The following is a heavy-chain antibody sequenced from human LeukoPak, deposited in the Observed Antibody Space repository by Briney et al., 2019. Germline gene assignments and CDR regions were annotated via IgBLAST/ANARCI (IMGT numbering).Heavy chain of an antibody. CDR2: IYSSGAT. Sequence: PSETLSLTCTVSGGSISSYYWCWIRQPPGRGLEWIGYIYSSGATDYNPSLQSRVTISVGTSKNQFPLKLNSVTAADTAVYYCARDHSSSSEDYWGQETLVTVSS. CDR3: ARDHSSSSEDY. V-gene: IGHV4-4*08. D-gene: IGHD6-13*01. J-gene: IGHJ4*02. CDR1: GGSISSYY.